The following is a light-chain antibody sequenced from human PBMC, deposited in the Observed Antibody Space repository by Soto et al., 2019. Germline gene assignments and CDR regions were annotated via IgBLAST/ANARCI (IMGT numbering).Light chain of an antibody. CDR3: GSWDSSLSAYD. J-gene: IGLJ1*01. V-gene: IGLV1-51*01. CDR1: SSNIGGNS. Sequence: QSVMTQPPSVSAAPGQKVTISCSGSSSNIGGNSVSWYQQLPGTAPKLLIYDDNKRPSGIPDRFSGSKSGTSATLGITGFQTGDEADYYCGSWDSSLSAYDFGTGTKLNVL. CDR2: DDN.